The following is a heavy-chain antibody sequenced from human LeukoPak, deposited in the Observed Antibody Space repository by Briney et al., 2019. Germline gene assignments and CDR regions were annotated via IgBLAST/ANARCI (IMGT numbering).Heavy chain of an antibody. J-gene: IGHJ6*03. Sequence: PSETLSLTCAVYGGSFSGYYRSWIRQPPGKGLEWIGEINHSGSTNYNPSLKSRVTISVDTSKNQFSLKLSSVTAADTAVYYCARGLGVVVVAATPGYYYMDVWGKGTTVTVSS. CDR1: GGSFSGYY. D-gene: IGHD2-15*01. V-gene: IGHV4-34*01. CDR2: INHSGST. CDR3: ARGLGVVVVAATPGYYYMDV.